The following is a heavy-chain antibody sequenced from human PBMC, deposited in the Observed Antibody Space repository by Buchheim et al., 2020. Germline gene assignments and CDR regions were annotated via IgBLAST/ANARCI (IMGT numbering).Heavy chain of an antibody. CDR1: GFTFSSYA. Sequence: VQLLESGGGLVQPGGSLRLSCVASGFTFSSYAMSWVRQAPGKGLEWVAVIWADGTTKDYAVSVKGRFTVSRDIATHTLYLEMNSLSAEDTAVYYCARDSRIAARPGSPLDYWGQGTL. CDR3: ARDSRIAARPGSPLDY. J-gene: IGHJ4*02. V-gene: IGHV3-33*08. CDR2: IWADGTTK. D-gene: IGHD6-6*01.